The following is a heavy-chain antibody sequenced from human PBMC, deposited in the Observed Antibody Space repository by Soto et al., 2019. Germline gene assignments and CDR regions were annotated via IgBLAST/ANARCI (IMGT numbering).Heavy chain of an antibody. D-gene: IGHD1-26*01. Sequence: QVQLQESGPGLVEPSETLSLTCTVSGVSVSSGNYYWTWIRQPPGKGLEWIANIHNTVSAKYSPSLNSRVTISVDTSKNQFSLKLTSVTAADTAVYYCAALGGNSDWVQGTLVTVSS. CDR2: IHNTVSA. V-gene: IGHV4-61*01. CDR3: AALGGNSD. J-gene: IGHJ4*02. CDR1: GVSVSSGNYY.